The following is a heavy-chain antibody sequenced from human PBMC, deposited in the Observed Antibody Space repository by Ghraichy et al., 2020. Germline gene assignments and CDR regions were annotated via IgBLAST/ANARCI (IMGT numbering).Heavy chain of an antibody. CDR2: ISSSSSII. Sequence: GGSLRLSCAASGFTFSSYSMNWVRQAPGKGLEWVSYISSSSSIIYYADSVKGRFTISRDNAKNSLYLQMNSLRDEDTAVYYCARDGGMYSSRWYSFDYWGQGTLLTVSS. CDR3: ARDGGMYSSRWYSFDY. CDR1: GFTFSSYS. V-gene: IGHV3-48*02. J-gene: IGHJ4*02. D-gene: IGHD6-13*01.